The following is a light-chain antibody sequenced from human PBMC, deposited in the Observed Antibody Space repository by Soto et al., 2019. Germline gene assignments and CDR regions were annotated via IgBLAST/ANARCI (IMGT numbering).Light chain of an antibody. CDR2: GVN. J-gene: IGLJ2*01. CDR1: SSDVGGYNY. CDR3: SSYTRSSTVR. V-gene: IGLV2-14*01. Sequence: QSALTQPASVSGSPGQSITIPCTGTSSDVGGYNYVSWYQQHPGKAPKLLIYGVNNRPSGVSNRFSGSKSGNTASLTISGLQAEDETDYYCSSYTRSSTVRFGGGTQLTVL.